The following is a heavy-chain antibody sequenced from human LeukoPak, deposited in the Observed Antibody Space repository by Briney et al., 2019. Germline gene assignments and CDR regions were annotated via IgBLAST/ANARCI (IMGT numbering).Heavy chain of an antibody. Sequence: PGGSLRLSCAASGFSFTTYWMSWVRQAPGKGLEWVANINQDGTEKYYVDSVKGRFTISRDNAKNSLYLQMNSLRAEDTAVYYCARDWGTQTYYDILTGYYPYPVYFDYWGQGTLVTVSS. CDR1: GFSFTTYW. CDR3: ARDWGTQTYYDILTGYYPYPVYFDY. CDR2: INQDGTEK. D-gene: IGHD3-9*01. J-gene: IGHJ4*02. V-gene: IGHV3-7*01.